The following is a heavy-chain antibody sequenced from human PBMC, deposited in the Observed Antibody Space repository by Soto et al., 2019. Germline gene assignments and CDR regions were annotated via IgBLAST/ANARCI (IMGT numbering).Heavy chain of an antibody. J-gene: IGHJ6*02. CDR3: ARPYSNSWPYYGLDV. D-gene: IGHD6-13*01. CDR2: ISWNSGSI. V-gene: IGHV3-9*01. CDR1: GFRFDDYA. Sequence: EVQLVESGGGLVQPGRSLRLSCEASGFRFDDYAMHWVRQAPGKGLEWVSGISWNSGSIDYADSVKGRVTISRDNAKNSLYLQMNSVRGEDTALYYCARPYSNSWPYYGLDVWGQGTTVSVSS.